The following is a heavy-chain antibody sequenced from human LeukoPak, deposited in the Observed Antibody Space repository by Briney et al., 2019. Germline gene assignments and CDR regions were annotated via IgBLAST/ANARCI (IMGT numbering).Heavy chain of an antibody. CDR3: VRVGATTSWYFDL. J-gene: IGHJ2*01. CDR1: GGSISSYY. Sequence: PSETLSLTCTVSGGSISSYYWSWIRQPPGKGLEWIGYIYYSGSTNYNPSLKSRVTISVDTSKNQFSLKLTSVTAADTAVYYCVRVGATTSWYFDLWGRGTLVTVSS. CDR2: IYYSGST. V-gene: IGHV4-59*08. D-gene: IGHD1-26*01.